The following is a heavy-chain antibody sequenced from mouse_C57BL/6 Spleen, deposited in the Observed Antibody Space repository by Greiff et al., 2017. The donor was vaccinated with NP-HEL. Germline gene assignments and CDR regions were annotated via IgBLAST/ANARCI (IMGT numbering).Heavy chain of an antibody. CDR1: GYAFSSSW. V-gene: IGHV1-82*01. D-gene: IGHD1-1*01. Sequence: QVHVKQSGPELVKPGASVKISCKASGYAFSSSWMNWVKQRPGKGLEWIGRIYPGDGDTNYNGKFKGKATLTADKSSSTAYMQLSSLTSEDSAVYCCARGYYYGSSYGWYFDVWGTGTTVTVSS. CDR2: IYPGDGDT. CDR3: ARGYYYGSSYGWYFDV. J-gene: IGHJ1*03.